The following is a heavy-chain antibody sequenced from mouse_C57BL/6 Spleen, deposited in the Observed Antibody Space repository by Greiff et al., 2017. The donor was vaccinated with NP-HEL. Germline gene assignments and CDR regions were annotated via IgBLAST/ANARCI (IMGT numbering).Heavy chain of an antibody. J-gene: IGHJ4*01. D-gene: IGHD1-1*01. V-gene: IGHV1-69*01. CDR1: GYTFTSYW. CDR2: IDPSDSYT. Sequence: VQLQQSGAELVMPGASVKLSCKASGYTFTSYWMHWVKQRPGQGLEWIGEIDPSDSYTNYNQKFKGKSTLTVDKSSSTAYMQLSSLTSADYAVYYCAREGRYYGSSYKYAMDYWGQGTSVTVAS. CDR3: AREGRYYGSSYKYAMDY.